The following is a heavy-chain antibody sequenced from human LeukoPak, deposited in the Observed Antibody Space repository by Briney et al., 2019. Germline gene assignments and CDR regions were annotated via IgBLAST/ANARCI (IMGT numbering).Heavy chain of an antibody. D-gene: IGHD2-21*02. CDR2: LYTNDNT. Sequence: SQTLSLTCSVSGGSITSGRYYWTWIRQPAGKGLEWIGRLYTNDNTNYDPSLESRVSISVDTSKSQFYLQLTSVTTADTAVYFCARGVVTDDYYMDVWGKGITVIVSS. CDR3: ARGVVTDDYYMDV. J-gene: IGHJ6*03. V-gene: IGHV4-61*02. CDR1: GGSITSGRYY.